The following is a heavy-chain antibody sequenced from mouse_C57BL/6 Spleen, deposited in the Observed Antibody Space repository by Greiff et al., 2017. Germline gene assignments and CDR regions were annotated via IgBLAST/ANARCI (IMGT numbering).Heavy chain of an antibody. J-gene: IGHJ1*03. Sequence: VQLQQSGPGLVAPSQSLSITCTVSGFSLTSYGVHWVRQPPGKGLEWLVVIWSDGSTTYTSALKSRLSISKDNSKSQVFLKMNSLQTDDTAMYYCARQYYGSSYGYFDVWGTGTTVTVSS. V-gene: IGHV2-6-1*01. CDR1: GFSLTSYG. CDR3: ARQYYGSSYGYFDV. D-gene: IGHD1-1*01. CDR2: IWSDGST.